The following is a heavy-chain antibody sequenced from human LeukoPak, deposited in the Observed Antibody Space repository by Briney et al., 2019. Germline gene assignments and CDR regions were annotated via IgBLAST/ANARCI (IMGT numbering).Heavy chain of an antibody. CDR2: IYSGGST. CDR3: ARGRAAVAGYFDY. V-gene: IGHV3-53*01. Sequence: GGSLRLSCAASGFTVSSNYMSWVRQAPGKGLEWVSVIYSGGSTYYADSVKGRFTISRDNSNNTLYLQMNSLRAEDTAVYYCARGRAAVAGYFDYWGQGTLVTVSS. CDR1: GFTVSSNY. J-gene: IGHJ4*02. D-gene: IGHD6-19*01.